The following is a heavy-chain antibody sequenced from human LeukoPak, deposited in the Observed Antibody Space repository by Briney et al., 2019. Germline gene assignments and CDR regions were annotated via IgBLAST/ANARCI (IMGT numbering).Heavy chain of an antibody. CDR1: GFTFNTYS. Sequence: PGGPLRLSCEASGFTFNTYSMNWARQAPGKGLEWVSSIDSSGGYMFYADSVKGRFTISRDNAKNSLYLQMNSLRAEDTAVYYCAELGTTMIGGVWGKGTTVTISS. V-gene: IGHV3-21*01. D-gene: IGHD3-10*02. CDR3: AELGTTMIGGV. CDR2: IDSSGGYM. J-gene: IGHJ6*04.